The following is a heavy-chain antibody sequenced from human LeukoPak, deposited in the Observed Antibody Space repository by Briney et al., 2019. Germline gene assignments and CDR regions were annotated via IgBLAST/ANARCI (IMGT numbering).Heavy chain of an antibody. D-gene: IGHD3-9*01. Sequence: GASVKVSCKASGYTFTSYGISWVRQAPGQGLEWMGWISAYNGNTNYAQKLQGRVTMTTDTSTSTAYMELRRLRSDDTAVYYCASSYYDILTGYNYFDYWGQGTLVTVSS. CDR2: ISAYNGNT. CDR1: GYTFTSYG. CDR3: ASSYYDILTGYNYFDY. J-gene: IGHJ4*02. V-gene: IGHV1-18*01.